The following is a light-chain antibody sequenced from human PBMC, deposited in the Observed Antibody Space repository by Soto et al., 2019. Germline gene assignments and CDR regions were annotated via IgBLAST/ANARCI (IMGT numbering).Light chain of an antibody. CDR1: NSDVGSYDR. CDR3: SSYTTSSTLVV. V-gene: IGLV2-18*02. Sequence: QSALTQPPSVSGSPGQSVTISCTGTNSDVGSYDRVSWYQRPPDTAPKVMIYEVSHRPSGVSDRFSGSKSGNTASLTISGLQAEDEADYYCSSYTTSSTLVVFGGGTQLTVL. CDR2: EVS. J-gene: IGLJ2*01.